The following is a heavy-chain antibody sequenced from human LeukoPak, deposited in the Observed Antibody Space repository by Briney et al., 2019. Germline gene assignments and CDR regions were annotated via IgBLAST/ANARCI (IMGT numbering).Heavy chain of an antibody. J-gene: IGHJ4*02. D-gene: IGHD6-13*01. CDR3: ATRDFSSSWPYDY. Sequence: SETLSLTCAVYGGSFSGYYWSWIRQPPGKGLEWIGEINHSGSTNYNPSLKSRVTISVDTSKNQFSLKLSSVTAADTAVYYCATRDFSSSWPYDYWGQGTLVTVSS. CDR1: GGSFSGYY. CDR2: INHSGST. V-gene: IGHV4-34*01.